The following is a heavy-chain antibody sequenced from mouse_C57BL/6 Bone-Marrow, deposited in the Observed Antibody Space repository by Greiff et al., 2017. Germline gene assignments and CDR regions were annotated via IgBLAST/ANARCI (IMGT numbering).Heavy chain of an antibody. J-gene: IGHJ4*01. V-gene: IGHV1-81*01. D-gene: IGHD2-1*01. CDR3: ARFSYGNYFYAMDY. CDR2: IYPRSGNT. Sequence: VQRVESGAELARPGASVKLSCKASGYTFTSYGISWVKQRPGQGLEWIGEIYPRSGNTYYNEKFKGKATLTADKSSSTAYMELRSLTSEDSAVYFCARFSYGNYFYAMDYWGQGTSVTVSS. CDR1: GYTFTSYG.